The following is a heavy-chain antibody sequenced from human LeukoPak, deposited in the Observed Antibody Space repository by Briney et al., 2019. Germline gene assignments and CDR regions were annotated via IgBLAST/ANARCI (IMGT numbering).Heavy chain of an antibody. CDR1: GYTLTELS. J-gene: IGHJ4*02. CDR3: ARDGVVVAKSCDY. CDR2: FDPEDGET. D-gene: IGHD5-12*01. V-gene: IGHV1-24*01. Sequence: GASVKVSCKVSGYTLTELSMHWVRQAPGKGLEWMGGFDPEDGETIYAQKLQGRVTMTTDTSTGTAYMELRSLRSDDTAVYYCARDGVVVAKSCDYWGQGTLVTVSS.